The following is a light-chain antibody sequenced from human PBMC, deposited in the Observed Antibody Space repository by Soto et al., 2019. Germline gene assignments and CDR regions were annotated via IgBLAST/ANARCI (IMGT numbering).Light chain of an antibody. CDR1: QSVSSD. J-gene: IGKJ1*01. CDR3: HQHGVSPET. CDR2: RAS. Sequence: EIVMTQPPSTLSVSPGERATLYCRASQSVSSDLAWYHQKPGQAPRLLIFRASNKATGIPDRFSGSGSGTEFILTISGLEPEDSGLYHCHQHGVSPETFGQGSKVDIK. V-gene: IGKV3D-15*02.